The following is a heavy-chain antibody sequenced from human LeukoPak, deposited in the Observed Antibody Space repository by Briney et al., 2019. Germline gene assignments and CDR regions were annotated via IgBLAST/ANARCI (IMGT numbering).Heavy chain of an antibody. CDR1: GFTFSSYG. V-gene: IGHV3-30*02. CDR3: AKALDYGYYYYYMDV. CDR2: IRCDGSNK. J-gene: IGHJ6*03. Sequence: GGSLRLSCAASGFTFSSYGMHWVRQAPGKGLEWVAFIRCDGSNKYYADSVKGRFTISRDNSKNTLYLQMNSLRAEDTAVYYCAKALDYGYYYYYMDVWGKGTTVTVSS. D-gene: IGHD4-17*01.